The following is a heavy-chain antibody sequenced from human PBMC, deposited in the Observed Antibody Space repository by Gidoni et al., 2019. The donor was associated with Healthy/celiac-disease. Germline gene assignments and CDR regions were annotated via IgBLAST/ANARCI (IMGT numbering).Heavy chain of an antibody. V-gene: IGHV1-18*01. J-gene: IGHJ4*02. CDR3: ARDPRVYCSGGSCQPIFDY. D-gene: IGHD2-15*01. CDR1: GYTFPSYG. Sequence: QVQLVHSVAEVKKPGASVTVSCKASGYTFPSYGISWVRQAPGQGLEWMGWISAYNGNTNYAQKLQGRVNMTTDTSTSTAYMELRSLRSDDTAVYYCARDPRVYCSGGSCQPIFDYWGQGTLVTVSS. CDR2: ISAYNGNT.